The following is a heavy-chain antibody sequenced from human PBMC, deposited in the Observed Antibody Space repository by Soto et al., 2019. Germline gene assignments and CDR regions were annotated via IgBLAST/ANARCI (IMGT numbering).Heavy chain of an antibody. Sequence: PGGSLRLSCAASGFTFSSYAMSWVRQAPGKGLEWVSAISGSGGSTYYADSAKGRFTISRDNSKNTLYLQMNSLRAEDTGVYYWAKDSAPPPAGTDYWGQGTLVTVSS. CDR3: AKDSAPPPAGTDY. V-gene: IGHV3-23*01. CDR2: ISGSGGST. D-gene: IGHD6-13*01. CDR1: GFTFSSYA. J-gene: IGHJ4*02.